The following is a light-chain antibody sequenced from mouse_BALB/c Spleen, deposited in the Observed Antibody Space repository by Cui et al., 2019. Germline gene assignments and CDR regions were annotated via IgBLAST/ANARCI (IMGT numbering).Light chain of an antibody. CDR2: RAN. CDR1: QDINSY. V-gene: IGKV14-111*01. Sequence: DIKMTQSPSSMYASLGERVTITCKASQDINSYLSWFQQKPGKSTKTLIYRANRLVDGVPSRFSGSGSGKDYSLTISSLEYEDMGIYYCLQYDEFPWTFGGGTKLEIK. J-gene: IGKJ1*01. CDR3: LQYDEFPWT.